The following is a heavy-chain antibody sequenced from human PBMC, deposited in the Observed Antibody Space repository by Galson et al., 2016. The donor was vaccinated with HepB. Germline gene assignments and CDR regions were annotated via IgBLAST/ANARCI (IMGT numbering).Heavy chain of an antibody. CDR3: VTEGCGSPSCYDH. CDR2: IKGKTAGGTT. V-gene: IGHV3-15*01. J-gene: IGHJ5*02. D-gene: IGHD2-2*01. CDR1: GFTFINAW. Sequence: SLRLSCAASGFTFINAWMSWVRQTPGKGLEWVARIKGKTAGGTTDYAAPVKGRFTISRDDSKNTLFLQMNSLKVEDTALYDCVTEGCGSPSCYDHWGQGTLVTVSS.